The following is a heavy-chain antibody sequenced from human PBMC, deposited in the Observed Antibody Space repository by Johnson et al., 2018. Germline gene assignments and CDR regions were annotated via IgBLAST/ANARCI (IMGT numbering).Heavy chain of an antibody. V-gene: IGHV3-64*07. CDR1: GFTFSRFS. D-gene: IGHD1-14*01. CDR2: ITYDGGVT. J-gene: IGHJ3*02. Sequence: VQLVQSGGGLVQPGGSLRLSCAASGFTFSRFSMHWVRQAPGKGLEYVSAITYDGGVTYYADSVRGRFTISRANSKSTLYLQMVSLRVEDMSVYYCARVGTNDVFDIWGQGAVVTVSS. CDR3: ARVGTNDVFDI.